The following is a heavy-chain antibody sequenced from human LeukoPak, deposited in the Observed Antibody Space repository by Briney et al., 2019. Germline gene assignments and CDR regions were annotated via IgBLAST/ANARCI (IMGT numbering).Heavy chain of an antibody. CDR2: IYYSGST. Sequence: SETLSLTCTVSGGSISSYYWSWIRQPPGKGLEWIGYIYYSGSTNYNPSLKSRVTISVDTSKNQFSLKLSSVTAADTAVYYCARSDIVVVPAAISMVLWGQGTTVTVSS. J-gene: IGHJ6*02. CDR3: ARSDIVVVPAAISMVL. D-gene: IGHD2-2*01. CDR1: GGSISSYY. V-gene: IGHV4-59*08.